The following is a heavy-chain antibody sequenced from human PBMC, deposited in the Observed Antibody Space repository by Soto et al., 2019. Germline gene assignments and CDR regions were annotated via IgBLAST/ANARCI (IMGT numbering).Heavy chain of an antibody. V-gene: IGHV5-51*01. CDR2: VYAANSAP. Sequence: GEALKISCKGSWVRCTDYHIACVRQMPGKGLEWMGMVYAANSAPEYGPSFQGQVTISADKSITTAFLQWNSLKASDTAMYYCARRRIAEFRDAFDVWGQGTMVTVSS. J-gene: IGHJ3*01. CDR1: WVRCTDYH. D-gene: IGHD3-10*01. CDR3: ARRRIAEFRDAFDV.